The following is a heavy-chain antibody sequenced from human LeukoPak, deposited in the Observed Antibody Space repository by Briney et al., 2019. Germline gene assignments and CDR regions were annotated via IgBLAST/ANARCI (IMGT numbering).Heavy chain of an antibody. CDR2: IKQDGSEK. CDR3: ARAMEPYYDSNGCDY. J-gene: IGHJ4*02. CDR1: GFTFSSYW. Sequence: GGSLRLSCVPSGFTFSSYWVRWVRQAPGKGLEWVANIKQDGSEKYYVGSVKGRFIISRDNAKNSLYLQMNSLRAEDTAVYYCARAMEPYYDSNGCDYWGQGTPVTVSS. D-gene: IGHD3-22*01. V-gene: IGHV3-7*04.